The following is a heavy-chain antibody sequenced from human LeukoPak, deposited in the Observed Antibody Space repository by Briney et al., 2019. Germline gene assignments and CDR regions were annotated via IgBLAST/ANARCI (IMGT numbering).Heavy chain of an antibody. CDR2: ISWNSGSI. CDR1: GFTFDDYA. CDR3: AKDIYSWAGRNAFDI. D-gene: IGHD5-18*01. V-gene: IGHV3-9*01. Sequence: GGSLRLSCAASGFTFDDYAMHWVRQAPGKGLEWVSGISWNSGSIGYADSVKGRFTISRDNAKNSLYLQMNSLRAEDTALYYCAKDIYSWAGRNAFDIWGQGTIVTVSS. J-gene: IGHJ3*02.